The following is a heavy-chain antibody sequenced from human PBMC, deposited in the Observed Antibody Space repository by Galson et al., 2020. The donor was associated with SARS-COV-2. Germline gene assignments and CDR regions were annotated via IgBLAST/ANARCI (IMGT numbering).Heavy chain of an antibody. J-gene: IGHJ4*02. CDR3: ATVTYGGSGSYFVDY. D-gene: IGHD3-10*01. CDR1: GGSISSYY. Sequence: SETLSLTCTVSGGSISSYYWSWIRQPPGKGLEWIGYIYYSGSTNYNPSLKSRVTISVDTSKNQFSLKLSSVTAADTDVYYCATVTYGGSGSYFVDYWGQGTLVTVSS. V-gene: IGHV4-59*01. CDR2: IYYSGST.